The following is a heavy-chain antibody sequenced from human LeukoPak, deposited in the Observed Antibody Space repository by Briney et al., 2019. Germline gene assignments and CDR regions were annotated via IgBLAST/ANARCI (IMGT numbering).Heavy chain of an antibody. CDR3: ARGVEMATFKDYMDV. D-gene: IGHD5-24*01. CDR2: IYHSGST. Sequence: PSQTLSLTCTVSGGSISSGGYYWSWIRQPPGKGLEWIGYIYHSGSTYYNPSLKSRVTISVDRSKNHFSLKLSSVTAADTAVYYCARGVEMATFKDYMDVWGKGTTVTVSS. V-gene: IGHV4-30-2*01. CDR1: GGSISSGGYY. J-gene: IGHJ6*03.